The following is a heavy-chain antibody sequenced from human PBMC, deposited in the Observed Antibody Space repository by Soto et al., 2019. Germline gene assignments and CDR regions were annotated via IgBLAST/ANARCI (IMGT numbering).Heavy chain of an antibody. Sequence: EVQLVESGGGLVQPGGSLRLSCAASGFTFSPYWMSWVRQAPGKGPEWVAIIKDDGGDEHYLEAVRGRFTISRDNAKKSLYLAMNSLRVEDTAMYYCAGGSGWISDSWGQGTLVTVSS. CDR2: IKDDGGDE. V-gene: IGHV3-7*05. CDR3: AGGSGWISDS. D-gene: IGHD6-19*01. CDR1: GFTFSPYW. J-gene: IGHJ4*02.